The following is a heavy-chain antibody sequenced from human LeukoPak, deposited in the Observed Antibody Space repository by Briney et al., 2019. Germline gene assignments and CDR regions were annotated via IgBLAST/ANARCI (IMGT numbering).Heavy chain of an antibody. Sequence: SETLSLTCTVSGGSISSYYWNWSRQPPGKGLEWIGYIYYSGSTNYNPSHNLNSRVSMSVDTSKNQFSLKLRSVTAADTALYYCARVKEYYYGSGTFDYWGRGTLVTVSS. CDR1: GGSISSYY. CDR2: IYYSGST. V-gene: IGHV4-59*12. D-gene: IGHD3-10*01. J-gene: IGHJ4*02. CDR3: ARVKEYYYGSGTFDY.